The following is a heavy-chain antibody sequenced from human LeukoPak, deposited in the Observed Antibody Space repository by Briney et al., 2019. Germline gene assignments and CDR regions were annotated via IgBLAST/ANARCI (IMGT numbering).Heavy chain of an antibody. D-gene: IGHD3-3*01. CDR3: ARKRSYYDFWSGYLTTDAFDI. CDR2: INHSGGT. CDR1: GGSFSGYY. J-gene: IGHJ3*02. V-gene: IGHV4-34*01. Sequence: SETLSLTCAVYGGSFSGYYWSWIRQPPGKGLEWIGEINHSGGTNYNPSLKSRVTISVDTSKNQFSLKLSSVTAADTAVYYCARKRSYYDFWSGYLTTDAFDIWGQGTMVTVSS.